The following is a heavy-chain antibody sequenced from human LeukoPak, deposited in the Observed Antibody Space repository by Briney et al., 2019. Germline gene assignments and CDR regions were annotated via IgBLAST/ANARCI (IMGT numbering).Heavy chain of an antibody. CDR3: ARYQTYTMMDY. Sequence: SETLSLTCTVSGGSISSSSLCWGWIRQPPGKGLEWIGRVYSSGGTSCDPSLKSRVTISVDTSKNQFSLKLSSVTAADTAVYYCARYQTYTMMDYWGQGTLVTVSS. V-gene: IGHV4-39*01. D-gene: IGHD3-16*01. J-gene: IGHJ4*02. CDR1: GGSISSSSLC. CDR2: VYSSGGT.